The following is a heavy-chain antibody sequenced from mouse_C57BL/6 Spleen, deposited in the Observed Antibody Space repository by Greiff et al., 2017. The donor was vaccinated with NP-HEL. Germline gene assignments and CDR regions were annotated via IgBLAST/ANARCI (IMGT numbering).Heavy chain of an antibody. V-gene: IGHV1-82*01. Sequence: VQLQQSGPELVKPGASVKISCKASGYAFSSSWMNWVKQRPGKGLEWIGRIYPGDGDTNYNGKFKGKATLTADKSSSTAYMQLSSLTSEDSAVYFCAILSITTVVAKDYYAMDYWGQGTSVTVSS. CDR1: GYAFSSSW. D-gene: IGHD1-1*01. CDR2: IYPGDGDT. CDR3: AILSITTVVAKDYYAMDY. J-gene: IGHJ4*01.